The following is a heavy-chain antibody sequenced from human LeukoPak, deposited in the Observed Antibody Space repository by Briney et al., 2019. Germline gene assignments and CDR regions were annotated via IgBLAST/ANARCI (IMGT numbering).Heavy chain of an antibody. CDR2: INHSGST. V-gene: IGHV4-34*01. D-gene: IGHD3-10*01. CDR3: ARGPRAARGYGFKVGRYNWFDP. J-gene: IGHJ5*02. CDR1: GGSFSGYY. Sequence: PSETLSLACPVYGGSFSGYYWSWLRQPPGKGLEWIGEINHSGSTNYNPSLKSRVTISVDTSKNQFSLKLSSVTAADTAVYYCARGPRAARGYGFKVGRYNWFDPWGQGTLVTV.